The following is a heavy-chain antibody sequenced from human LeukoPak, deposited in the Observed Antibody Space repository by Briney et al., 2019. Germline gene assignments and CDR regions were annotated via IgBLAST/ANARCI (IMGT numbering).Heavy chain of an antibody. CDR2: IKQDGSQK. Sequence: PGGSLRLSCAASGFTFSNYWMTWVRQAPGKGLESVANIKQDGSQKYYVDSVKGRFTLSRDNAKNSVYLQMNSLRAEDTAVYYCARIGYSSSSLDYWGQGTLVTVSS. V-gene: IGHV3-7*03. CDR1: GFTFSNYW. J-gene: IGHJ4*02. CDR3: ARIGYSSSSLDY. D-gene: IGHD6-6*01.